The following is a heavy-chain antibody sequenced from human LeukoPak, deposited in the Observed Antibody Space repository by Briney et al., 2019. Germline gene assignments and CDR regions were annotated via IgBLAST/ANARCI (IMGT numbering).Heavy chain of an antibody. D-gene: IGHD6-19*01. J-gene: IGHJ4*02. CDR2: ISSSSSYI. CDR1: GFTFSSYG. Sequence: PGRSLRLSCAASGFTFSSYGMHWVRQAPGKGLEWVSSISSSSSYIYYADSVKGRFTISRDNAKNSLYLQMNSLRAEDTAVYYCARDLGSSGFFDYWGQGTLVTVSP. V-gene: IGHV3-21*01. CDR3: ARDLGSSGFFDY.